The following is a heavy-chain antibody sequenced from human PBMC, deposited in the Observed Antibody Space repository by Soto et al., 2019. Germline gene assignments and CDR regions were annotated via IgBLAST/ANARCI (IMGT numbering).Heavy chain of an antibody. Sequence: EVQLLESGGGLVQPGGSLRLSCVASGFTFSYYTMSWVRPAPGKGLEWVSGISNSGDTIYYTDSVKGWFTISKDYFITTLALHMNTLRAYDTAVYYCADPVPVPTHYDYYDMDVWCQGTTVTVPS. D-gene: IGHD2-2*01. V-gene: IGHV3-23*01. CDR3: ADPVPVPTHYDYYDMDV. J-gene: IGHJ6*02. CDR1: GFTFSYYT. CDR2: ISNSGDTI.